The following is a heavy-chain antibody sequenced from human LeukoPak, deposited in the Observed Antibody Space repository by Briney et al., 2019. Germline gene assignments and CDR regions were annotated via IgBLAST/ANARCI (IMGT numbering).Heavy chain of an antibody. CDR1: GVSISSYY. Sequence: SETLSLTCIVSGVSISSYYWTWIRQPPGQGLEWIGYIDYSGSTNYNPSLKSRVTISVDTSKNQFSLKLSPVTAADTAVYHCARARRSSGRPDAFDIWGQGTMVTVSS. D-gene: IGHD6-25*01. V-gene: IGHV4-59*01. J-gene: IGHJ3*02. CDR2: IDYSGST. CDR3: ARARRSSGRPDAFDI.